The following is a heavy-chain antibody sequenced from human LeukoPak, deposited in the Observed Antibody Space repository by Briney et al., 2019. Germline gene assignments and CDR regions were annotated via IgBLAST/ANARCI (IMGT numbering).Heavy chain of an antibody. Sequence: HRASVKVSCKASGGTFSRHAISWVRQAPGQGLEWMGGIVPIFGTANYAQKFQGRVTIIADKSTSTAYMELSSLRSEDTAVYYCARGGGDDSGSDYYYYMGVWGKGTTVTVSS. CDR2: IVPIFGTA. CDR3: ARGGGDDSGSDYYYYMGV. CDR1: GGTFSRHA. D-gene: IGHD3-10*01. V-gene: IGHV1-69*06. J-gene: IGHJ6*03.